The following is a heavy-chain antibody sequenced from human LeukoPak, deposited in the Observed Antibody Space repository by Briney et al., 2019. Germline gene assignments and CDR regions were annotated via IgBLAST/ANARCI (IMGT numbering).Heavy chain of an antibody. J-gene: IGHJ3*02. CDR3: AGGYSYGSDAFDI. CDR1: GGSISSYY. Sequence: PSETLSLTCTVSGGSISSYYWSWLRQPPGKGLEWIGYIYYSGSTNYNPSLKSRVTISVDTSKNQFSLKLSSVTAADTAVYYCAGGYSYGSDAFDIWGQGTMVTVSS. D-gene: IGHD5-18*01. V-gene: IGHV4-59*01. CDR2: IYYSGST.